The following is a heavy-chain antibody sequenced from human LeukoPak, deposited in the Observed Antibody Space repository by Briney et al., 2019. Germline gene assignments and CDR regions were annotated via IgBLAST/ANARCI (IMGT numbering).Heavy chain of an antibody. J-gene: IGHJ3*02. CDR1: GFTFSSYW. Sequence: PGGSLRLSCAVSGFTFSSYWMSWVRQAPGKGLEWVANIKQDGSEKYYVDSVKGRFTISRDNAKNSLYLQMNSLRAEDTAVYYCARETDGRNIWGQGTMVTVSS. D-gene: IGHD5-24*01. CDR3: ARETDGRNI. V-gene: IGHV3-7*01. CDR2: IKQDGSEK.